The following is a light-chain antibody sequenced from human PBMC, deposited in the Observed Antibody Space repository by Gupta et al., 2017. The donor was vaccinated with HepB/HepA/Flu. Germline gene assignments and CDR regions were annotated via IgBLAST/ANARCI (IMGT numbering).Light chain of an antibody. J-gene: IGLJ2*01. CDR3: TSYTISSTVI. CDR1: SSDVGAYNY. Sequence: QSALTQPASVSGSPGQSITISCTGTSSDVGAYNYVSWYQQHPGKAPKVIIYDVNNRPSGVSNRFSGSRSGNTASLTISGLQAEDEADYYCTSYTISSTVIFGGGTTVTVL. CDR2: DVN. V-gene: IGLV2-14*03.